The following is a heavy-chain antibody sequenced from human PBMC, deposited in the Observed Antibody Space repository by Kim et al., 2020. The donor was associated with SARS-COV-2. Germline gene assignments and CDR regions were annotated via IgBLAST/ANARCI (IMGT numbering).Heavy chain of an antibody. CDR1: GYTFTSYA. CDR2: INTNTGNP. J-gene: IGHJ6*02. V-gene: IGHV7-4-1*02. Sequence: ASVKVSCKASGYTFTSYAMNWVRQAPGQGLEWMGWINTNTGNPTYAQGFTGRFVFSLDTSVSTAYLQISSLKAEDTAVYYCASQVAGPITMIVVGNLRDYYYGMDVWGQGTTVTVSS. D-gene: IGHD3-22*01. CDR3: ASQVAGPITMIVVGNLRDYYYGMDV.